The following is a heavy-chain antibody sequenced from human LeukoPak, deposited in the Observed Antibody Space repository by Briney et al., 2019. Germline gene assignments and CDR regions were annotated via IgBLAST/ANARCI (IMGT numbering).Heavy chain of an antibody. V-gene: IGHV5-51*01. CDR1: GYSFPNYW. Sequence: GESLRISCKGSGYSFPNYWIGWVRQMPGKGLEWMGIIYPGDSHTRYSPSFQDQVTISVDKSISTAYLQWSSLKASDTAMYYCARGPYAYTSSATLGSYNWFDPWGQGSLVTVSS. CDR2: IYPGDSHT. D-gene: IGHD2-2*02. CDR3: ARGPYAYTSSATLGSYNWFDP. J-gene: IGHJ5*02.